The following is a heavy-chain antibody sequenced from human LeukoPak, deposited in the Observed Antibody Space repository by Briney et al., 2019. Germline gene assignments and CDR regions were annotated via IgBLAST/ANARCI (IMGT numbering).Heavy chain of an antibody. CDR1: NGSISSVGYY. CDR3: ARTPSRTRVFDY. Sequence: SQTLSLTCTVSNGSISSVGYYWSWIRQNPGKGLEFIGYIYHSGSTYYNPSLKRPITISMDTSENQFSLRLTAVTAADSAIYYCARTPSRTRVFDYWGQGTLVTVSS. CDR2: IYHSGST. D-gene: IGHD3-10*01. J-gene: IGHJ4*02. V-gene: IGHV4-31*01.